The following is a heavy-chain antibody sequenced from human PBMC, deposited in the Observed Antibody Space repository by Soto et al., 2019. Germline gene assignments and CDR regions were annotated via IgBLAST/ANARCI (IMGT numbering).Heavy chain of an antibody. D-gene: IGHD5-12*01. J-gene: IGHJ4*02. CDR1: GFTFISYA. CDR3: AKRWLQWVFFDY. CDR2: ISGSGGST. V-gene: IGHV3-23*01. Sequence: EVQLLEPGGGLVQPGGSLRLSCAASGFTFISYAMSWVRQAPGKGLAWVSAISGSGGSTYYADSVKGRFTISRDNSKNALYMQMNSLRAGDEAVYYCAKRWLQWVFFDYWGQGTLDT.